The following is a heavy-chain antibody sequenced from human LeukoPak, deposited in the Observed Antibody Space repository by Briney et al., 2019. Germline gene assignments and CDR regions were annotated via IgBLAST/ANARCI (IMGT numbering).Heavy chain of an antibody. Sequence: GGSLRLSCAASGFTFDDYAMHWVRQAPGKGLEWVSGISRNSGSIGYADSAKGRFTISRDNAKNSLYLQMNSLRAEDTALYYCAKGAYDSSGYYFDYWGQGTLVTVSS. CDR3: AKGAYDSSGYYFDY. CDR1: GFTFDDYA. V-gene: IGHV3-9*01. D-gene: IGHD3-22*01. J-gene: IGHJ4*02. CDR2: ISRNSGSI.